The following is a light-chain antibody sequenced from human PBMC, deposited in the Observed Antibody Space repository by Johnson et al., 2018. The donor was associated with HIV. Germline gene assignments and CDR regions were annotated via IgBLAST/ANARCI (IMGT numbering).Light chain of an antibody. CDR1: SSNIGTNA. V-gene: IGLV1-44*01. CDR2: SDD. J-gene: IGLJ1*01. CDR3: GTWDSSLSAAYV. Sequence: QSVLTQPPSASLTPGQRVTISCSGSSSNIGTNAVNWYQHLPGAAPKLLIFSDDERPSGVPDRFSDSQSGTSATLAITGLQPGDEADYYCGTWDSSLSAAYVFGTGTKVTVL.